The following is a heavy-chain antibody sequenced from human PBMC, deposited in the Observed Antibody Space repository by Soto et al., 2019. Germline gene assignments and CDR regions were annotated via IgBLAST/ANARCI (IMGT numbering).Heavy chain of an antibody. CDR3: ARHIVAKYYYDSSGYPDY. J-gene: IGHJ4*02. CDR2: IYPGDSDT. Sequence: GESLKISCKGSGYSFTSYWIGWVRQMPGKGLEWMGIIYPGDSDTRYSPSFQGQVTISADKSISTAYLQWSSLKASDTAMYYCARHIVAKYYYDSSGYPDYWGQGTLVTVSS. V-gene: IGHV5-51*01. CDR1: GYSFTSYW. D-gene: IGHD3-22*01.